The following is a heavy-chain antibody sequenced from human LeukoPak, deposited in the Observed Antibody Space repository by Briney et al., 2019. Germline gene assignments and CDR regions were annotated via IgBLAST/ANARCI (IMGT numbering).Heavy chain of an antibody. CDR2: ISGSGGST. CDR1: GFTFSSYA. CDR3: AKDEDRQWLVPSYYYGMDV. J-gene: IGHJ6*02. V-gene: IGHV3-23*01. D-gene: IGHD6-19*01. Sequence: GGSLTLSCAASGFTFSSYAMSWLRQAPGKGLEWVSDISGSGGSTYYADSVKGRFTISRDNSQNTLYLQMNSLRAEDTAVYYCAKDEDRQWLVPSYYYGMDVWGQGTTVTVSS.